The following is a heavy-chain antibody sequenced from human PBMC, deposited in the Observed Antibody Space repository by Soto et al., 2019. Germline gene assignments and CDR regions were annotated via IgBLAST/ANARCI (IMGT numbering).Heavy chain of an antibody. J-gene: IGHJ3*02. V-gene: IGHV4-30-4*01. CDR2: IYYSGST. D-gene: IGHD3-3*01. CDR1: GGSISSGDYY. CDR3: ARDMYYDFWSGSPARAFDI. Sequence: SETLSLTCTVSGGSISSGDYYWSWIRQPPGKGLEWIGYIYYSGSTYYNPSLKSRVTISVDTSKNQFSLKLSSVTAADTAVYYCARDMYYDFWSGSPARAFDIWGQGTMVTVSS.